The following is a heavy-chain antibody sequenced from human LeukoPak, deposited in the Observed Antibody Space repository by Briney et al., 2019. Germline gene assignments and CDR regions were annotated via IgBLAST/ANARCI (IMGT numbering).Heavy chain of an antibody. CDR3: ARSVDSTTSTLPY. D-gene: IGHD5-18*01. V-gene: IGHV5-51*01. J-gene: IGHJ4*02. CDR2: IYPGDSDT. CDR1: GYSFSNYW. Sequence: PGESLKISCKGSGYSFSNYWIAWVRQMPGKGLEWMGIIYPGDSDTRYSPTFQGQVTISADRSSTTAYLQWSGLKASDTAMYYCARSVDSTTSTLPYWGQGTLVTVSS.